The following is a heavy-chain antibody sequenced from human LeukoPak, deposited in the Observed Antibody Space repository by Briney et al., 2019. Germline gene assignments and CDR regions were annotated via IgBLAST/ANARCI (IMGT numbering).Heavy chain of an antibody. CDR2: ISSSSSYT. CDR1: GFTFSDYY. Sequence: GGSLRLSCAASGFTFSDYYMSWIRQAPGKGLEWVSYISSSSSYTNYADSVKGRFTISRDNAKNSLYLQMNSLRAEDTAVYYCANTLYCSGGSCPPDYWGQGTLVTVSS. D-gene: IGHD2-15*01. CDR3: ANTLYCSGGSCPPDY. J-gene: IGHJ4*02. V-gene: IGHV3-11*03.